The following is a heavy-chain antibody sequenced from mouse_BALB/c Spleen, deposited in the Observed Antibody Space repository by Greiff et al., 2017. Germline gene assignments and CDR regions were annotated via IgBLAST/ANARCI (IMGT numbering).Heavy chain of an antibody. V-gene: IGHV1-12*01. Sequence: LQQPGAELVKPGASVKMSCKASGYTFTSYNMHWVKQTPGQGLEWIGAIYPGNGDTSYNQKFKGKATLTADKSSSTAYMQLSSLTSEDSAVYYCARGGHGYEAMDYWGQGTSVTVSS. CDR3: ARGGHGYEAMDY. J-gene: IGHJ4*01. D-gene: IGHD2-12*01. CDR2: IYPGNGDT. CDR1: GYTFTSYN.